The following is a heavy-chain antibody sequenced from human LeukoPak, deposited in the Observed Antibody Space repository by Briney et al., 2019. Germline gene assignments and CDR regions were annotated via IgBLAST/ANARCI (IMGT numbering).Heavy chain of an antibody. CDR1: RFTFPNYE. V-gene: IGHV3-48*03. CDR2: ISSSGNTI. J-gene: IGHJ4*02. Sequence: GGSLRLSCAASRFTFPNYEMHWVRQAPGKGLEWVSYISSSGNTIYYADSVKGRFTTSRDSAKNSLYLQMNSLRAEDTAVYYCARGFGPTYWGQGTLVTVSS. D-gene: IGHD3-16*01. CDR3: ARGFGPTY.